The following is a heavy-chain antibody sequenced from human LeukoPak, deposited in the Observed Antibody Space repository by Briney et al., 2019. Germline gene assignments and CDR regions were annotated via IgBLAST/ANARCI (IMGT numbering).Heavy chain of an antibody. CDR3: ASSGSYRFDY. J-gene: IGHJ4*02. D-gene: IGHD1-26*01. V-gene: IGHV3-7*01. Sequence: GGSLRLSCAASGFTVSSNYMNWVRQAPGKGLEWVANIKYDGSENYHVDSVKGRFTISRDNAKNSLYLQMNSLRDEDTAVYYCASSGSYRFDYWGQGTLVTVSS. CDR1: GFTVSSNY. CDR2: IKYDGSEN.